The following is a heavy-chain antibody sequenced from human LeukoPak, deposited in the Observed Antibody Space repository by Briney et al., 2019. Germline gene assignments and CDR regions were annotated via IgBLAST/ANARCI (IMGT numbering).Heavy chain of an antibody. V-gene: IGHV4-59*01. J-gene: IGHJ6*03. CDR3: ARDMSSGYPSYYYYYMDV. CDR2: IYDGGSS. CDR1: GGSISRYY. D-gene: IGHD3-22*01. Sequence: PSETLSLTCTVSGGSISRYYWSWIRQPPGKGLEWIGYIYDGGSSNYNPSLKSRVTISVDRPKNQFSLKLTSVTAADTAVYYCARDMSSGYPSYYYYYMDVWGRGTTVTVSS.